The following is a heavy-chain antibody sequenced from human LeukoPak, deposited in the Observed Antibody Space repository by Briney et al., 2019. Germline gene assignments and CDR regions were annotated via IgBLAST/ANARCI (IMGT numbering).Heavy chain of an antibody. V-gene: IGHV1-2*02. CDR2: INPNSGGT. Sequence: ASVKVSCKASGYTFTGYYMHWVRQAPGQGLEWMGWINPNSGGTNYAQKFQGRVTMTRDTSISTAYMELSRLRPDDTAVYYCARDFMISDYYDSSGYYYVLGYWGQGTLVTVSS. J-gene: IGHJ4*02. D-gene: IGHD3-22*01. CDR1: GYTFTGYY. CDR3: ARDFMISDYYDSSGYYYVLGY.